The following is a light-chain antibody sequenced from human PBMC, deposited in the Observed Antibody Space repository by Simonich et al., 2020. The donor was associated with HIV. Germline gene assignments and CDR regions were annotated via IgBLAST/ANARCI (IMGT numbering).Light chain of an antibody. CDR3: QQYNNWLYT. Sequence: EIVMTQSPATLSVFPGERATLTCRASQSVSSNLAWYQQKPGQAPRLLISGASTRATGIPARFSGSGSGTEFTLTISGMQSEDFVVYYCQQYNNWLYTFGQGTKLEIK. CDR2: GAS. J-gene: IGKJ2*01. V-gene: IGKV3-15*01. CDR1: QSVSSN.